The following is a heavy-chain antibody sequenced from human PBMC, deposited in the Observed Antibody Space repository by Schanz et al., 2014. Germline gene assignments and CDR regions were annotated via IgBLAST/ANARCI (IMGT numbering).Heavy chain of an antibody. V-gene: IGHV3-11*01. CDR3: AKSLESCPGGRCSRGYFDY. D-gene: IGHD2-8*02. CDR1: GFVFGDYY. Sequence: VHLVESGGGLVQPGGSLRLSCAASGFVFGDYYMTWIRQAPGKGLEWVSYISSSSSTRYYADSVKGRFTISRDNFKGALYLQMSSLRAEDTAVYYCAKSLESCPGGRCSRGYFDYWGQGTLXTVSS. J-gene: IGHJ4*02. CDR2: ISSSSSTR.